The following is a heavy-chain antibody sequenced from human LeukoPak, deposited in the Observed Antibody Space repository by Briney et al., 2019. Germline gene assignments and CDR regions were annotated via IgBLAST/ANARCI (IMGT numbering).Heavy chain of an antibody. J-gene: IGHJ3*02. CDR2: INPNSGGT. D-gene: IGHD6-19*01. CDR3: ARDAKQWLVDDAFDI. CDR1: GYTFTGYY. V-gene: IGHV1-2*02. Sequence: ASVTVSCKASGYTFTGYYVHWVRQAPGQGLEWMGWINPNSGGTNYAQKFQGRVTMTRDTSISTAYMELSRLRSDDTAVYYCARDAKQWLVDDAFDIWGQGTMVIVSS.